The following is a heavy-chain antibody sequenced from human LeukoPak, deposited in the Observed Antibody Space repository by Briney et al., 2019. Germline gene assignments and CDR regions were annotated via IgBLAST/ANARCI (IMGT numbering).Heavy chain of an antibody. Sequence: GRSLRLSCGASGFTFDKYGMHYGRQAPGKGLEWVAVILEDGRIKKYADSVKDRFTISRDNTNNTLYLQMHSLRVEDTGIYFCAKDRETTASGTFDYWGLGTLVTVSS. V-gene: IGHV3-30*18. CDR1: GFTFDKYG. J-gene: IGHJ4*02. CDR3: AKDRETTASGTFDY. D-gene: IGHD1-1*01. CDR2: ILEDGRIK.